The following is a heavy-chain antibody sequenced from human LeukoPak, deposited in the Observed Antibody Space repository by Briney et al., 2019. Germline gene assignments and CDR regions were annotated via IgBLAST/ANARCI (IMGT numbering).Heavy chain of an antibody. CDR3: AKVVNSGDYYYFDY. J-gene: IGHJ4*02. D-gene: IGHD3-22*01. V-gene: IGHV3-30*02. Sequence: GGSLRLSCAASGFTFSSYGMHWVRQAPGKGLEWVAFIRYDGSNKYYADSVKGRFTISRDTSKNTLSLQMHSLRVEDTAVYYCAKVVNSGDYYYFDYWGQGTLVTVSS. CDR1: GFTFSSYG. CDR2: IRYDGSNK.